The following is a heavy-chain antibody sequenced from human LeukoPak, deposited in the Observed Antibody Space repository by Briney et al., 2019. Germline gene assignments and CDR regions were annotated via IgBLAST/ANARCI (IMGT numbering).Heavy chain of an antibody. Sequence: PGGSLRLSCAASGFTFSNYAIHWVRQAPGKGLGWVAVISSDGIKKSYADSVKGRFTIFRDNSKNTLYLQMNSLRSEDTAVYYCTRGARKGDDYGGFFDFWGQGTLVTVSS. CDR2: ISSDGIKK. V-gene: IGHV3-30*04. D-gene: IGHD4-17*01. CDR3: TRGARKGDDYGGFFDF. J-gene: IGHJ4*02. CDR1: GFTFSNYA.